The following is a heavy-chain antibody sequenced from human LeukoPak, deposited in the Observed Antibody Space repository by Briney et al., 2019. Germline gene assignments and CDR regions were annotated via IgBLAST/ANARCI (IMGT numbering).Heavy chain of an antibody. J-gene: IGHJ4*02. Sequence: GGSLRLSCVAYGFTVSNNHMNWVRQAPGKGLEWVSAIYSDGKTYYADSVRGRFTISRDDSKNMLDLQMNSLRDEDTAVYYCARDVLSSGCGNFDYWGQGTLVTVSS. CDR3: ARDVLSSGCGNFDY. V-gene: IGHV3-66*01. CDR1: GFTVSNNH. D-gene: IGHD6-19*01. CDR2: IYSDGKT.